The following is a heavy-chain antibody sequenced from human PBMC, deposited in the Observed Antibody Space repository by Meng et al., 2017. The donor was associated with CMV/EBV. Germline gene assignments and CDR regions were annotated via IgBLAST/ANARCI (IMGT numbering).Heavy chain of an antibody. Sequence: GSLRPSCAVHGGSLSGYYWSWIRQPPGKGLEWIGEINYSGTTNHNPSLKSRVTISLDSSKNQFSLNLNSVTAADTAVYYCARGYCSSTNCPEGYWGQGTLVTVSS. CDR2: INYSGTT. J-gene: IGHJ4*02. CDR3: ARGYCSSTNCPEGY. CDR1: GGSLSGYY. V-gene: IGHV4-34*01. D-gene: IGHD2-2*01.